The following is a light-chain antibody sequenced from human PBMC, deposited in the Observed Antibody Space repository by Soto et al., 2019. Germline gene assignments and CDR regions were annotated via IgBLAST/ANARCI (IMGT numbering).Light chain of an antibody. V-gene: IGKV1-39*01. Sequence: IQLTQSPSSLSASVGDRVTITCRAIKSITIYLNWYQQKPGKAPKPLIYTASSLQGGVPSRFSGSGSGTDFTLTISSLQPEDFATYYCQQSYSHPTFGQGTKVEIK. CDR1: KSITIY. J-gene: IGKJ1*01. CDR2: TAS. CDR3: QQSYSHPT.